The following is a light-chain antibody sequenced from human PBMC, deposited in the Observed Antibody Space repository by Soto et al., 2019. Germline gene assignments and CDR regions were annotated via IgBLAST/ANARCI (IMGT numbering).Light chain of an antibody. CDR2: QVT. CDR3: SSYTDSSNYV. Sequence: QSVLTQPSSLSGSPGQSITISCTGTISDLAIYNYVSWYQQQPGKAPKLMIYQVTNRPSGVSNRFSGSRSGNTASLTISGLQAEDEADYYCSSYTDSSNYVYGTRTKVTVL. J-gene: IGLJ1*01. CDR1: ISDLAIYNY. V-gene: IGLV2-14*01.